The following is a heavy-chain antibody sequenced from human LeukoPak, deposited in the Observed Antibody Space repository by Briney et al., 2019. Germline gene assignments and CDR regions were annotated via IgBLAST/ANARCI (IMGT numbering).Heavy chain of an antibody. CDR3: ARGPFTMLRGADNWFDP. D-gene: IGHD3-10*01. CDR2: IYTSVST. CDR1: GGSISSSSYY. V-gene: IGHV4-61*02. Sequence: SETLSLTCTVSGGSISSSSYYWSWIRQPAGKGLEWIGRIYTSVSTNYNPSLKSRVTMSVDTSKNQFSLKLSSVTAADTAVYYCARGPFTMLRGADNWFDPWGQGTLVTVSS. J-gene: IGHJ5*02.